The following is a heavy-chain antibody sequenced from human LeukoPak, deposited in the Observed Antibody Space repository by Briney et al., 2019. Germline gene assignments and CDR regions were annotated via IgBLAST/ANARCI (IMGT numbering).Heavy chain of an antibody. Sequence: GASVKVSCKASGYTFTSYVISWVRQAPGQGLEWMGWISAYNGNTNYAQKLQGRVTMTTNTSTSTAYMELRSMRSEDTAVYYCARDSGDDDAFDIWGQGTMVTVSS. CDR1: GYTFTSYV. CDR3: ARDSGDDDAFDI. CDR2: ISAYNGNT. D-gene: IGHD2-21*02. V-gene: IGHV1-18*01. J-gene: IGHJ3*02.